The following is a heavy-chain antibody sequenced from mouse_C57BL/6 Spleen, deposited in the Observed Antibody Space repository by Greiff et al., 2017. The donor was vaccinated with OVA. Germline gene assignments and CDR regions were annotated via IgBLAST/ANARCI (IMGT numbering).Heavy chain of an antibody. J-gene: IGHJ3*01. CDR2: IDPETGDT. CDR3: TTTSKAWLAY. Sequence: VQLQQSGAELVRPGASVKLSCTASGFNIKDDYMHWVKQRPEQGLEWIGWIDPETGDTEYASKFQGKATITADTSSNTAYLQLSSLTSEDTAVYYCTTTSKAWLAYWGQGTLVTVSA. D-gene: IGHD1-3*01. CDR1: GFNIKDDY. V-gene: IGHV14-4*01.